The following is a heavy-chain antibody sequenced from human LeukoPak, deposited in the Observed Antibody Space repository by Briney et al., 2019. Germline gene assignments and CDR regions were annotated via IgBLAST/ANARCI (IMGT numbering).Heavy chain of an antibody. D-gene: IGHD3-22*01. CDR3: ARDRDDSSGYYRETLFDY. CDR2: INPNSGGT. J-gene: IGHJ4*02. CDR1: GYTFTGYY. V-gene: IGHV1-2*02. Sequence: ASVKVSCKASGYTFTGYYMHWVRQAPGQGLEWMGWINPNSGGTNCAQKFQGRVTMTRDTSISTAYMELSRLRSDDTAVYYCARDRDDSSGYYRETLFDYWGQGTLVTVSS.